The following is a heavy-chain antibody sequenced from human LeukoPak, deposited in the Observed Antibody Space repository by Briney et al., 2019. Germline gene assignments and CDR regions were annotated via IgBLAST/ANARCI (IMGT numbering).Heavy chain of an antibody. J-gene: IGHJ5*02. V-gene: IGHV4-59*01. CDR1: GGSFSSYY. Sequence: SETLSLTCTVSGGSFSSYYWSWIRQPPGKGLEWIGYIYYSGSTNYNPSLKSRVTISVDTSKNQFSLKLSSVTAADTAVYYCARDRCSSTSCYARWFDPWGQGTLVTVSS. CDR2: IYYSGST. CDR3: ARDRCSSTSCYARWFDP. D-gene: IGHD2-2*01.